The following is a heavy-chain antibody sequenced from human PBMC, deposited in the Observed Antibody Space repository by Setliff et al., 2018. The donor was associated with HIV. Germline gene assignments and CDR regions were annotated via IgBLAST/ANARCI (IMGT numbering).Heavy chain of an antibody. Sequence: PGGSLRLSCSASGFTFAIHWMKWVRQAPGKGLEWVATIKQSGSEIYYMDSVTGRVTVSRDNANNLLFLQMNNLRDADTAVYYCASFYGDYGYWGHGTQVTVSS. CDR3: ASFYGDYGY. CDR1: GFTFAIHW. V-gene: IGHV3-7*03. J-gene: IGHJ4*01. CDR2: IKQSGSEI. D-gene: IGHD3-10*01.